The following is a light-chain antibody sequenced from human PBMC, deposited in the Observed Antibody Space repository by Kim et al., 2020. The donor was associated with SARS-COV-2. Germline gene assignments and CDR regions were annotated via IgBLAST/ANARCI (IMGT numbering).Light chain of an antibody. V-gene: IGLV6-57*02. CDR3: QSYNGNDLV. Sequence: NFMLTQPHSVSESPGKTVTISCTGSGGSIANNYVQWYQQRPGSAPTTVIYEDSQRPSGVPDRFSGSIDSSSNSAYLTISGLETEDEADYYCQSYNGNDLVFGGGTQLTVL. J-gene: IGLJ3*02. CDR2: EDS. CDR1: GGSIANNY.